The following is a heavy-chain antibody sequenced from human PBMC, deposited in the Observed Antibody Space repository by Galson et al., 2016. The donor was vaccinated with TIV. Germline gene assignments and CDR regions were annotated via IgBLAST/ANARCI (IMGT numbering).Heavy chain of an antibody. CDR3: ARDASGSYKDYYYYGMDV. D-gene: IGHD1-26*01. J-gene: IGHJ6*02. CDR2: IIPIFGTT. V-gene: IGHV1-69*05. CDR1: GHTFTGYY. Sequence: SVKVSCKASGHTFTGYYIHWVRQTSGQGLEWMGGIIPIFGTTNYAQKFQGRVTITTDKSTTTAYMELSSLRSEDTAVYYCARDASGSYKDYYYYGMDVWGQGTTVIVSS.